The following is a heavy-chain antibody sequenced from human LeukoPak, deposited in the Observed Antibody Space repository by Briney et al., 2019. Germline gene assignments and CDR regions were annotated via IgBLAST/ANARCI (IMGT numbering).Heavy chain of an antibody. V-gene: IGHV7-4-1*02. Sequence: GASVKVSCKASGYTFTSYAMNWVRQAPGQGLEWMGWINTNTGNPTYAQGFTGRFVFSLDTSVSTAYLQISSLKAEDTAVYYCARASGISDTAMVNDYYYYGMDVWGQGTTVTVSS. CDR2: INTNTGNP. J-gene: IGHJ6*02. CDR3: ARASGISDTAMVNDYYYYGMDV. CDR1: GYTFTSYA. D-gene: IGHD5-18*01.